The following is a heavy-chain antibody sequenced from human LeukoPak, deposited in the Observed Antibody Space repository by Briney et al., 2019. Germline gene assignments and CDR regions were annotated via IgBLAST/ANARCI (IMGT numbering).Heavy chain of an antibody. Sequence: SVKVSCKASGGTFSSYAISRVQQAPGQGLEWMGRIIPIFGTANYAQKFQGRVTITTDESTSTAYMELSSLRSEDTAVYYCARGGDGYNGLDYWGQGTLVTVSS. CDR2: IIPIFGTA. V-gene: IGHV1-69*05. CDR1: GGTFSSYA. CDR3: ARGGDGYNGLDY. D-gene: IGHD5-24*01. J-gene: IGHJ4*02.